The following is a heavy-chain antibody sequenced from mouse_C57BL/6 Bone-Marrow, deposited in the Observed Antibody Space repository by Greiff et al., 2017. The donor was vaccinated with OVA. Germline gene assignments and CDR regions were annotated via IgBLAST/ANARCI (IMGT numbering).Heavy chain of an antibody. D-gene: IGHD2-1*01. CDR3: AREDGNWFAY. CDR2: INPSSGYT. Sequence: VKLQESGAELARPGASVKMSCKASGYTFTSYTMHWVKQRPGQGLEWIGYINPSSGYTKYNQKFKGKATLTADKSSSTAYMQLSSLTSEDSAVYYCAREDGNWFAYWGQGTLVTVSA. V-gene: IGHV1-4*01. J-gene: IGHJ3*01. CDR1: GYTFTSYT.